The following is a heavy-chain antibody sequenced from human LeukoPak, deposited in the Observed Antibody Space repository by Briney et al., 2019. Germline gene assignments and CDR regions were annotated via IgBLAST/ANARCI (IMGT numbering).Heavy chain of an antibody. CDR1: GGSISSGDYY. CDR2: IYYSGNT. J-gene: IGHJ3*02. D-gene: IGHD3-22*01. CDR3: AREGYDSSGYYLDAFDI. Sequence: SETLSLTCTVSGGSISSGDYYWNWIRQPPGKGLEWIGCIYYSGNTYYNPSLKSRITISIDTSKNQFSLKLSSVTAADTAVYYCAREGYDSSGYYLDAFDIWGQGTMVTVSS. V-gene: IGHV4-30-4*01.